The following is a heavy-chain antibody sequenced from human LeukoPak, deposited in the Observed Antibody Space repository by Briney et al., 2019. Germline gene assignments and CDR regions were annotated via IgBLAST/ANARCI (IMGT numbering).Heavy chain of an antibody. Sequence: SETLSLTCTVSGGSISSYYWSWIRQPAGKGLEWIGRIYTSGSTNYNPSLKSRVTISVDTSKNQFSLKLSSVTAADTAVYYCATEKTYYYDSSGYRGLDYWGQGTLVTVSS. CDR3: ATEKTYYYDSSGYRGLDY. V-gene: IGHV4-4*07. D-gene: IGHD3-22*01. CDR2: IYTSGST. J-gene: IGHJ4*02. CDR1: GGSISSYY.